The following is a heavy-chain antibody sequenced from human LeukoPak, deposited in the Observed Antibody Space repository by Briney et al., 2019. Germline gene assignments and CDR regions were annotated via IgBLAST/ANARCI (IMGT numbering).Heavy chain of an antibody. J-gene: IGHJ4*02. CDR1: GGSISSGSYY. V-gene: IGHV4-61*02. Sequence: PSETLSLTCTVSGGSISSGSYYWSWIRQPAGKGLEWIGRIYTSGSTNYNPSLKSRVTISVDTSKNQFSLKLSSVTAADTAVYYCARGLPLITMIVVQHPKIFDYWGQGTLVTVSS. D-gene: IGHD3-22*01. CDR3: ARGLPLITMIVVQHPKIFDY. CDR2: IYTSGST.